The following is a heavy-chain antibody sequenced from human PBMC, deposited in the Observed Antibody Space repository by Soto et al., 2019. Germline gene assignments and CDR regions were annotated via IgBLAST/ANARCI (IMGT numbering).Heavy chain of an antibody. V-gene: IGHV1-18*01. Sequence: QVQLVQSAAEVKKPGASVKVSCKASGYTFIRYGITWVRQAPGQGLEWMGWISPYNDYTIYAQKLQGRVTMTTDTSMRILDRELRGRKSDDTAVYYCAGGGYFDNSWGKLSHYGLDVWGQGTSVTVSS. J-gene: IGHJ6*02. CDR2: ISPYNDYT. CDR3: AGGGYFDNSWGKLSHYGLDV. D-gene: IGHD3-16*01. CDR1: GYTFIRYG.